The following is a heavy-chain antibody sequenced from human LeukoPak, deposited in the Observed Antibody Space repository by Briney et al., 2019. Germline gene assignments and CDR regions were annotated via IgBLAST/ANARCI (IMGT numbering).Heavy chain of an antibody. Sequence: SETLSLTCGVSGGSVSSISYFWGWIRQPPGKGLQWIGSIYYSGSAYYNPSLQSRVAISVDTSRNQFSLKLSSVTAADTAVYYCASFYGSGSYYPKPDYWGQGTLVTVSS. CDR2: IYYSGSA. CDR3: ASFYGSGSYYPKPDY. J-gene: IGHJ4*02. V-gene: IGHV4-39*01. CDR1: GGSVSSISYF. D-gene: IGHD3-10*01.